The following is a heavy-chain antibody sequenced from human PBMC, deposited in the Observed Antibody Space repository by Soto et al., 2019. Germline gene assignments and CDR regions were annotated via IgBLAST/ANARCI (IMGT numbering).Heavy chain of an antibody. CDR3: ARIESMIPPI. V-gene: IGHV4-59*01. CDR1: GGSISSYY. D-gene: IGHD3-22*01. J-gene: IGHJ3*02. CDR2: IYYSGST. Sequence: ASETLSLTCTVSGGSISSYYWSWIRQPPGKGLEWIGYIYYSGSTNYNPSLKSRVTISVDTSKNQFSLELSSVTAADTAVYYCARIESMIPPIWGQGTMVTVSS.